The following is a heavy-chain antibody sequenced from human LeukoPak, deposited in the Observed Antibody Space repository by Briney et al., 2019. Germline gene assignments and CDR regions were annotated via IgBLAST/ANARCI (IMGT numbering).Heavy chain of an antibody. CDR2: INPNSGGT. J-gene: IGHJ4*02. V-gene: IGHV1-2*02. Sequence: ASVKVSCKASEYTFTMHWVRQAPGQGLEWMGYINPNSGGTNYAQKFQGRVTMTRDTSISTAYMELSRLTSDDTAVYYCARKSASRATSEFDYWGQGTLVTVSS. CDR1: EYTFT. D-gene: IGHD2-2*01. CDR3: ARKSASRATSEFDY.